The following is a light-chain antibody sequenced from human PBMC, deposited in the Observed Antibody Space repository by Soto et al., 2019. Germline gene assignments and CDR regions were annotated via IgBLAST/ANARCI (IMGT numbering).Light chain of an antibody. Sequence: QSALTQPPSASGSPGQSVTISCTGTKNDIGGYDYVSWYQQHPGKAPKLMIYEVSNRPSGVSNRFSGSKSGNTASLTISGLQADDEADYYCTSYTSSSTRVFGGGTQLTVL. CDR3: TSYTSSSTRV. CDR1: KNDIGGYDY. J-gene: IGLJ2*01. V-gene: IGLV2-14*01. CDR2: EVS.